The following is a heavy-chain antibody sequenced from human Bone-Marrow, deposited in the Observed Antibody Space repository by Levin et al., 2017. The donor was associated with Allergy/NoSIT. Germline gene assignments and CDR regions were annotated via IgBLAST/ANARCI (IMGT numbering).Heavy chain of an antibody. D-gene: IGHD2-15*01. V-gene: IGHV3-48*02. CDR1: GFTFSIYS. J-gene: IGHJ6*03. CDR2: ISSSSSTI. Sequence: GESLKISCAASGFTFSIYSMNWVRQAPGKGLEWVSYISSSSSTIYYTDSVKGRFTISRDNAKNSLYLQMNSLRDEDTAVYYCARDILYYSFYMDVWGKGTTVTVSS. CDR3: ARDILYYSFYMDV.